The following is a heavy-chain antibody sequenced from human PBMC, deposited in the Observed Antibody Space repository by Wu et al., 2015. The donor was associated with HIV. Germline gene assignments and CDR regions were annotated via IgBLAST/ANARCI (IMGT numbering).Heavy chain of an antibody. J-gene: IGHJ5*02. V-gene: IGHV1-46*03. CDR1: GYTFTSNY. D-gene: IGHD3-10*01. CDR2: INPSGGST. CDR3: AREGYFGLGSYYKGWFDP. Sequence: QVQLVQSGAEVKKPGASVKVSCKASGYTFTSNYIHWVRQAPGQGLEWMGIINPSGGSTDYAQKFQGRVTMTRDTSTSTVYMELTSLRSEDTAVYYCAREGYFGLGSYYKGWFDPWGQGTLVTVSS.